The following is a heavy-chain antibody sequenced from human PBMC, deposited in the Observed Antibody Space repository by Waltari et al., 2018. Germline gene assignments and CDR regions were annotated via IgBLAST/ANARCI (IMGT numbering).Heavy chain of an antibody. CDR3: ARDPGRTNYYDSSGYSG. V-gene: IGHV1-69*01. D-gene: IGHD3-22*01. CDR1: GGTFSSYA. J-gene: IGHJ4*02. Sequence: QVQLVQSGAEVKKPGSSVKVSCKASGGTFSSYAISWVRQAPGQGLEWMGGIIPNVGKANDAQKFQGRGTITADESTSTAYMELSSLRSEDTAVYYCARDPGRTNYYDSSGYSGWGQGTLVTVSS. CDR2: IIPNVGKA.